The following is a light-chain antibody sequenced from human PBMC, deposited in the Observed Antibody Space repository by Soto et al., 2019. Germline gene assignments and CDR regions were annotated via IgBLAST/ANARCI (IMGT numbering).Light chain of an antibody. Sequence: QSVLTQPPSASGTPGQRVTTSCSGGSSNLGSNPVNWYQQLPGTAPELLIYSNNLRPSGAPDRFSGSKSGTSASLAINGLQSEDEGVYYCASWDDTLNGPVFGGGTKVTVL. CDR3: ASWDDTLNGPV. CDR2: SNN. J-gene: IGLJ3*02. V-gene: IGLV1-44*01. CDR1: SSNLGSNP.